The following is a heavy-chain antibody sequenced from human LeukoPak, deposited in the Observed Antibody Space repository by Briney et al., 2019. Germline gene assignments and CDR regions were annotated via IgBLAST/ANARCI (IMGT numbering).Heavy chain of an antibody. Sequence: GGSLRLSCAASGLTFSSYAMSWVRQAPGKGLEWASVISGSGGSTHYADSVKGRFTISRDNPKNTLSLQMNSLRAEDTAVYYCAKDYCRGGSCYSGLEYWGQGTLVTVSS. D-gene: IGHD2-15*01. CDR2: ISGSGGST. J-gene: IGHJ4*02. V-gene: IGHV3-23*01. CDR3: AKDYCRGGSCYSGLEY. CDR1: GLTFSSYA.